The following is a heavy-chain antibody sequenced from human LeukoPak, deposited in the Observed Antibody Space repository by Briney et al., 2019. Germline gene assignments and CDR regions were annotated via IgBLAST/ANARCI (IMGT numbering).Heavy chain of an antibody. Sequence: GGSLRLSCAASGFTFSSYSMNWVRQAPGKGLEWVSSISSSSSYIYYADSVKGRFTISRDNAKNSLYPQMNSLRAEDTAVYYCARAHSSSWYSRWFDPWGQGTLVTVSS. J-gene: IGHJ5*02. D-gene: IGHD6-13*01. V-gene: IGHV3-21*01. CDR2: ISSSSSYI. CDR3: ARAHSSSWYSRWFDP. CDR1: GFTFSSYS.